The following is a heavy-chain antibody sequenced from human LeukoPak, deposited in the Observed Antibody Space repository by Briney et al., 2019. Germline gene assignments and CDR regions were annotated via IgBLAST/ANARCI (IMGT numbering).Heavy chain of an antibody. Sequence: GGSLRLSCVASEFTFSYYWMYWVRQAPGQGLVSVSRISSDGSSTTYAESVKGRFTISRDNAKNTLYLQMNGLRAEDTAIYYCARDDSNGIDYWGQGTLVTVSS. D-gene: IGHD6-19*01. CDR1: EFTFSYYW. CDR2: ISSDGSST. CDR3: ARDDSNGIDY. J-gene: IGHJ4*02. V-gene: IGHV3-74*01.